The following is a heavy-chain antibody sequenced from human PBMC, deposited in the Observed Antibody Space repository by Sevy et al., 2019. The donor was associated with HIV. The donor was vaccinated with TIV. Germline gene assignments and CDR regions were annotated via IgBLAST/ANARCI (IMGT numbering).Heavy chain of an antibody. CDR3: ARGLAARPGYYYGMDV. CDR1: GFTFSSYG. Sequence: GGSLRLSCAASGFTFSSYGVNWVRQAPGKGLEWVAVISYDGNNRYYADSVKGRFTISRDNSKNTLYLQMNSLRADDTAVYYCARGLAARPGYYYGMDVWGLGTTVTVSS. V-gene: IGHV3-30-3*01. D-gene: IGHD6-6*01. J-gene: IGHJ6*02. CDR2: ISYDGNNR.